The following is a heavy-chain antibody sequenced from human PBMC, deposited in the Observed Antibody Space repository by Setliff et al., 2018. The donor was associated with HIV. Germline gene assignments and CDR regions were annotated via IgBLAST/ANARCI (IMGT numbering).Heavy chain of an antibody. CDR2: INHSGST. CDR1: GGSFSDHY. V-gene: IGHV4-34*01. CDR3: ARDRSHPPYYMDV. J-gene: IGHJ6*03. Sequence: PSETLSLTCAVYGGSFSDHYWSWIRQPPGKGLEWIGEINHSGSTNYNPSLKSRVTMSVDTSKNQFSLKLSSVTAADTAVYYCARDRSHPPYYMDVWGKGTTVTVSS.